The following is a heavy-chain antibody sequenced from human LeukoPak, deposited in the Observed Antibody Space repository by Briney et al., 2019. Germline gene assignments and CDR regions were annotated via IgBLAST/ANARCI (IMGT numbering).Heavy chain of an antibody. V-gene: IGHV3-30*03. Sequence: GRSLRLSCAASGFTFGSSVMHWVRQAPGKRLEWVAAISYDGRDKYFAGSVKGRFTISRDNSKNTVDLQVNGLRAEDTAVYYCARETGNYYFDFWGQGTLVTVSS. CDR1: GFTFGSSV. D-gene: IGHD1-7*01. CDR2: ISYDGRDK. J-gene: IGHJ4*02. CDR3: ARETGNYYFDF.